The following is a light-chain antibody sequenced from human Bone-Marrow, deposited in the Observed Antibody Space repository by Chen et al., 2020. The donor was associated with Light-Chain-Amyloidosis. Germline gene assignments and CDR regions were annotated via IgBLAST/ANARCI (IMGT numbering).Light chain of an antibody. J-gene: IGLJ1*01. CDR1: SSDVGGDNH. V-gene: IGLV2-14*01. CDR2: EVT. CDR3: SSYTITNTLV. Sequence: QSALTHPASLSGSPRPSLTLSCAGTSSDVGGDNHVSWYPQHPDKAPQLMNDEVTNPPSWVPDRFSGSKADNTASLTISGLQTEDEADYFCSSYTITNTLVFGSGTRVTVL.